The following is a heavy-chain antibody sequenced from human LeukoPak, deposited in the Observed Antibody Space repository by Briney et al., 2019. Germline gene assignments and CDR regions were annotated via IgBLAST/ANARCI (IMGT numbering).Heavy chain of an antibody. CDR2: ISGGGGSS. D-gene: IGHD2-21*02. V-gene: IGHV3-23*01. CDR1: GFTFSSHS. Sequence: GGSLRLSCAASGFTFSSHSMSWVRQAPGKGLEWVSAISGGGGSSYYADSVKGRFTISRDNSKNTLYLQMNSLGAEDTAVYYCAKHSDVVATGIPDYWGQGTLVTVSS. CDR3: AKHSDVVATGIPDY. J-gene: IGHJ4*02.